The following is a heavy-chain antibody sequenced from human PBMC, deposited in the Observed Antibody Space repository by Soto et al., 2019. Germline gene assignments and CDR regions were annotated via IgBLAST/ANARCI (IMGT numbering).Heavy chain of an antibody. J-gene: IGHJ3*02. Sequence: PSETLSLTCAVYGGSFSGYYWSWIRQPPGTGLEWIGEINHSGSTNYNPSLKSRVTISVDTSKNQFSLKLSSVTAADTAVYYCARAGRQWLVPGADAFDIWGQGTMVTVSS. CDR3: ARAGRQWLVPGADAFDI. CDR2: INHSGST. D-gene: IGHD6-19*01. CDR1: GGSFSGYY. V-gene: IGHV4-34*01.